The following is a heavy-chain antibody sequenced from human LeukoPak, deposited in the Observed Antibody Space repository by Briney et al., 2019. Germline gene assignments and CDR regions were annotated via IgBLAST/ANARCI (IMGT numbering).Heavy chain of an antibody. Sequence: PGRSLRLSCAASGFTFRNYVIHWVRQAPGKGLEWVSGISASGVTTHYADSVKGRFTISRDNSKNTLYLQMNSLRVEDTAIYYCAKDPRGNYVAWLDPWGQGTLVTVSS. CDR1: GFTFRNYV. CDR2: ISASGVTT. J-gene: IGHJ5*02. D-gene: IGHD4-11*01. CDR3: AKDPRGNYVAWLDP. V-gene: IGHV3-23*01.